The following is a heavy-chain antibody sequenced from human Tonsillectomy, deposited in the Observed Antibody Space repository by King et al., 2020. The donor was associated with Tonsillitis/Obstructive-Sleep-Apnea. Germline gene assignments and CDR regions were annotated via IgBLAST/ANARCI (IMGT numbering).Heavy chain of an antibody. J-gene: IGHJ1*01. CDR2: IKQDGSEQ. CDR3: ARGPSDSSGYYYVF. Sequence: VQLVESGGGLVQPGGSLRLSCAASGFIFSSYWMSWVRQAPGKGLEWVANIKQDGSEQYYVDSVKGRFTISRDNAKNSLYLQMNSLRAGDTAVYYCARGPSDSSGYYYVFWAQGPRVTVSS. CDR1: GFIFSSYW. V-gene: IGHV3-7*03. D-gene: IGHD3-22*01.